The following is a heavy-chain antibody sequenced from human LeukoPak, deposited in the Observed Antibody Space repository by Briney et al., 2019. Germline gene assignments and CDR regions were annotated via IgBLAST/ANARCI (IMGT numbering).Heavy chain of an antibody. CDR3: ATNVDSSAD. CDR1: GGSISSYY. J-gene: IGHJ4*02. D-gene: IGHD6-6*01. CDR2: IYSGGST. Sequence: ETLSLTCTVSGGSISSYYWSWVRQAPGKGLEWVSVIYSGGSTYYADSVKGRFTISRDNSKNTLYLQMNSLRAEDTAVYYCATNVDSSADWGQGTLVTVSS. V-gene: IGHV3-53*01.